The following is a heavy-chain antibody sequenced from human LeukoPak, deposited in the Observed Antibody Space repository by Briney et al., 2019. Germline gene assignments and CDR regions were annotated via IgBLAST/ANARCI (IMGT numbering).Heavy chain of an antibody. CDR3: ARSPAAATARAFDI. J-gene: IGHJ3*02. Sequence: PSETLSLTCTVSGGSISSSSYYWGWIRQPPGKGLEWIGSIYYSGSTYYNPSLKSRVTISVDTSKNQFSLKLSSVTAADTAVYYCARSPAAATARAFDIWGQGTMVTVSS. D-gene: IGHD2-2*01. CDR2: IYYSGST. CDR1: GGSISSSSYY. V-gene: IGHV4-39*07.